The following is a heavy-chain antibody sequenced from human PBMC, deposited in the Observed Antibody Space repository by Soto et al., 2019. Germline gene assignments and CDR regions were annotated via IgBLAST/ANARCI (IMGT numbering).Heavy chain of an antibody. CDR3: AIDHECISTSCSAYGMDV. Sequence: ESGGGLVQPGRSLRLSCAASGFTFDDYAMHWVRQAPGKGLEWVSGISWNSGSIGYADSVKGRFTISRDNAKNSLYLQMNSLRAEDTALYYCAIDHECISTSCSAYGMDVWGQGTTVTVSS. V-gene: IGHV3-9*01. J-gene: IGHJ6*02. CDR1: GFTFDDYA. D-gene: IGHD2-2*01. CDR2: ISWNSGSI.